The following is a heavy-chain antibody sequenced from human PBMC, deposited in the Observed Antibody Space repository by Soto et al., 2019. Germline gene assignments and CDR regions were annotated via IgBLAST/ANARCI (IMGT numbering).Heavy chain of an antibody. J-gene: IGHJ5*02. Sequence: QLRLQESGSGLVKPSQTLSLPCAVSGGSIRSGGYAWNWIRQPPGKGLEWIGYIYHSGYTSYNPSLKNRVTISVDKSNNQFALTLSFVTAADTAVYYCARDSLTGNYFDPWGQGTLVTVSS. CDR2: IYHSGYT. D-gene: IGHD1-7*01. CDR1: GGSIRSGGYA. V-gene: IGHV4-30-2*01. CDR3: ARDSLTGNYFDP.